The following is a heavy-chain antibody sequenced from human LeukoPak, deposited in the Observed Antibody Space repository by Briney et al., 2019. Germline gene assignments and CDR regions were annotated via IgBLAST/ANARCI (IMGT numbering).Heavy chain of an antibody. CDR2: INHSGST. CDR1: GGSFSGYY. D-gene: IGHD1-26*01. CDR3: ASEGSYYCFDY. V-gene: IGHV4-34*01. J-gene: IGHJ4*02. Sequence: ASETLSLTCAVYGGSFSGYYWSWIRQPPGKGLEWIGEINHSGSTNYNPSLKSRVTISVDTSKNQFSLKLSSVTAADTAVYYCASEGSYYCFDYWGQGTLVTVSS.